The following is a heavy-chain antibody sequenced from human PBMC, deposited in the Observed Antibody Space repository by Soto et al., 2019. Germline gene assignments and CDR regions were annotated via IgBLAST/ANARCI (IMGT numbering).Heavy chain of an antibody. Sequence: PSETLSLTCAVYGGSFSGYYWSWIRQPPGKGLEWIGEINHSGSTNYNPSIKGRVTISVDTSKNQFSLKLSSVTAADTAVYYGARGLSLVAAIDYWGQGTLVTVSS. CDR1: GGSFSGYY. CDR2: INHSGST. V-gene: IGHV4-34*01. CDR3: ARGLSLVAAIDY. D-gene: IGHD2-15*01. J-gene: IGHJ4*02.